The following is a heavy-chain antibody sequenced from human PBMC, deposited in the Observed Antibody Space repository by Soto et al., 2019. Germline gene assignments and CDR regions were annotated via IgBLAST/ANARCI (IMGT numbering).Heavy chain of an antibody. CDR1: GGSISSGDYY. Sequence: KPSETLSLTCTVSGGSISSGDYYWSWIRQPPGKGLEWIGYIYYSGSTYYNPSLKSRVTISVDTSKNQFSLKLSSVTAADTAVYYCARAQGIVATIRWFDPWGQGTLVTVSS. J-gene: IGHJ5*02. D-gene: IGHD5-12*01. CDR3: ARAQGIVATIRWFDP. V-gene: IGHV4-30-4*01. CDR2: IYYSGST.